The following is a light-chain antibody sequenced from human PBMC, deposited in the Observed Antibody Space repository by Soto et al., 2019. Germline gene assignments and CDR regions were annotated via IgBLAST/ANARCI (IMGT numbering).Light chain of an antibody. Sequence: EIVLTQSPGTLSLSPGESATLSCRASQSVSSRYLGWYQQRPGQAPRLLIYGASSRATGIPDRFSGSGSGTDFTLTISSLQPEDVAAYYCQKYNSAPLTFGGGTKVDIK. CDR3: QKYNSAPLT. CDR1: QSVSSRY. V-gene: IGKV3-20*01. J-gene: IGKJ4*01. CDR2: GAS.